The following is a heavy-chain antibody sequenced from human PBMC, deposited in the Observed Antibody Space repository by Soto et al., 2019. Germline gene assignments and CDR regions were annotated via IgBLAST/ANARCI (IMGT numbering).Heavy chain of an antibody. D-gene: IGHD3-22*01. CDR3: VKDLPGADDTRGYLYSAQYYGMDV. J-gene: IGHJ6*02. V-gene: IGHV3-30*18. CDR1: GFTFSKYF. CDR2: IPYDGSNK. Sequence: GGSLTLSCAASGFTFSKYFRRWIRQAPGKGLEWVAIIPYDGSNKNVADSVKAGFTISRHNSKNTVFLQMNSLRVEATAVYYCVKDLPGADDTRGYLYSAQYYGMDVWGQGTRVTVS.